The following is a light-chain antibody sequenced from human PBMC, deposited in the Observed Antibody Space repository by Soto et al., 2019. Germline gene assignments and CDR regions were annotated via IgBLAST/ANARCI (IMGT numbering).Light chain of an antibody. CDR3: QHRVNWPT. J-gene: IGKJ4*01. CDR2: DVS. CDR1: QSVSNY. V-gene: IGKV3-11*01. Sequence: EIVLTQSPATLSLSPGERATLSCRASQSVSNYLGWYQQKSGQAPRLLLSDVSKRATGIPARFSGSGSGTDFTLTISSLEPDDFAVYYCQHRVNWPTFGGGTKVEIK.